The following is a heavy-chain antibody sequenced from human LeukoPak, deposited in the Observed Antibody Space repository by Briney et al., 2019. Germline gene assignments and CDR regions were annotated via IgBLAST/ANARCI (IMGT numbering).Heavy chain of an antibody. D-gene: IGHD6-19*01. CDR3: ARDFRGALAGTRSYYFDS. V-gene: IGHV3-30-3*01. CDR1: GFTFSRYA. J-gene: IGHJ4*02. Sequence: GGSLRLSCAASGFTFSRYAMHWDRQTPGKGLEWVAVISYDGSNKFFADSVKGRFTISRDNSKNTLYLQMNSLRAEDTAVYYCARDFRGALAGTRSYYFDSWGQGTLVTVSS. CDR2: ISYDGSNK.